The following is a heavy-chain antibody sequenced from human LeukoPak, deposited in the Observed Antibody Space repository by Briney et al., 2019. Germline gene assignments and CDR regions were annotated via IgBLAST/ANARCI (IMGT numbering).Heavy chain of an antibody. CDR2: IYYTGST. V-gene: IGHV4-59*08. CDR3: ARPIVAAWRGAFDI. J-gene: IGHJ3*02. CDR1: GGSISSHY. D-gene: IGHD5-12*01. Sequence: SETLSLTCTVSGGSISSHYWSWIRQPPAKGLEWIGYIYYTGSTNYNPSLKSRVTISVGTSKNQFSLKLSSVTAADTAVYYCARPIVAAWRGAFDIWGQGTMITVSS.